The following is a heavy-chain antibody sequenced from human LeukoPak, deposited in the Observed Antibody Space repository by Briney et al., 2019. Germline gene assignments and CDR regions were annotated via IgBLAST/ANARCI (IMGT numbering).Heavy chain of an antibody. CDR1: GYSFTSYW. V-gene: IGHV5-51*01. Sequence: PGESLKVSCKGSGYSFTSYWIGWARQMPGKGLEWMGIIYPGDSDTRYSPSFQGQVTISADKSISTAYLQWSSLKASDTAMYYCARLQGIAAAGRGFGDYWGQGTLVTVSS. CDR3: ARLQGIAAAGRGFGDY. D-gene: IGHD6-13*01. CDR2: IYPGDSDT. J-gene: IGHJ4*02.